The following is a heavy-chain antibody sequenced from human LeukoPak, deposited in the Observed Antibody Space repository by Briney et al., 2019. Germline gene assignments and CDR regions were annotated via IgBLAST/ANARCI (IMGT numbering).Heavy chain of an antibody. Sequence: GGSLRLSCAASGFTFINAWMAWVRQAPGQGLEWVGRIKAKAHGGTIAYAAPVKGRFTISRDDSRNTLYLQMNSLKTEDTAVYYCTTDGVGVEGASYDNWGQGTLVSVSS. CDR1: GFTFINAW. CDR3: TTDGVGVEGASYDN. CDR2: IKAKAHGGTI. J-gene: IGHJ4*02. V-gene: IGHV3-15*01. D-gene: IGHD1-26*01.